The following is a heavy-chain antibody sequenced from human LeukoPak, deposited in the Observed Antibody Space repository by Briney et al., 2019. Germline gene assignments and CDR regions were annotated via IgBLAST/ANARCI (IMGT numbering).Heavy chain of an antibody. D-gene: IGHD3-22*01. CDR3: ARPVPNYYDSNTAFDI. Sequence: SETLSLTCAVYGGSFSGYYWSWIRQPPGKGLEWIGEINHSGSTYYNPSLKSRVTISVDTSKNQFSLKLSSVTAADTAVYYCARPVPNYYDSNTAFDIWGQGTMVTVSS. V-gene: IGHV4-34*01. CDR1: GGSFSGYY. J-gene: IGHJ3*02. CDR2: INHSGST.